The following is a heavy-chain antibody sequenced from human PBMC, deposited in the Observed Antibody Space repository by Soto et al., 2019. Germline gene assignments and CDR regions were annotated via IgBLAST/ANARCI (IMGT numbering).Heavy chain of an antibody. CDR2: IYYSGST. D-gene: IGHD2-21*02. CDR3: ASTQHIVVVTARIEYFQH. CDR1: GGSISSGDYY. J-gene: IGHJ1*01. Sequence: TLSLTYTVSGGSISSGDYYWSWIRQPPGKGLEWIGYIYYSGSTYYNPSLKSRVTISVDTSKNQFSLKLSSVTAADTAVYYCASTQHIVVVTARIEYFQHWGQGTLVTVSS. V-gene: IGHV4-30-4*01.